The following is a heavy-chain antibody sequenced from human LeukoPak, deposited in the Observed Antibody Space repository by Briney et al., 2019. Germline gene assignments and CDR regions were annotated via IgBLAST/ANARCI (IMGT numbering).Heavy chain of an antibody. J-gene: IGHJ5*02. CDR3: ARGSPGEEERQNWFDP. Sequence: PGGSLRLSCAASGFTFSSYGMHWVRQAPGKGLEWVAVIWYDGSNKYYADSVKGRFTISRDNSKNTLYLQMNSLRAEDTAVYYCARGSPGEEERQNWFDPWGQGTLVTVSS. CDR1: GFTFSSYG. D-gene: IGHD1-1*01. CDR2: IWYDGSNK. V-gene: IGHV3-33*01.